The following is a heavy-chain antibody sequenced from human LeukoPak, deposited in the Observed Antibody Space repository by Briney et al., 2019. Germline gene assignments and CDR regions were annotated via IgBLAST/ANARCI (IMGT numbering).Heavy chain of an antibody. J-gene: IGHJ4*02. D-gene: IGHD2-2*01. V-gene: IGHV3-30*04. CDR1: GFTFSSYA. CDR3: ARDLGTHCSSTSCPRGAFDY. CDR2: ISYDGSNK. Sequence: SGGSLRLSCAASGFTFSSYAMHWVRQAPGKGLEWVAVISYDGSNKYYADSVKGRFTISRDNSKNTLYLQMNSLRAEDTAVYYCARDLGTHCSSTSCPRGAFDYWGQGTLVTVSS.